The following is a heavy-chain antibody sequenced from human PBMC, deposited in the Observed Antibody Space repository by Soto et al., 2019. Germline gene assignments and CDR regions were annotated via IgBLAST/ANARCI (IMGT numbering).Heavy chain of an antibody. J-gene: IGHJ4*02. CDR1: GFTFGTYA. CDR3: AKGGSSGWFYFAF. Sequence: PGGSLRLSCAASGFTFGTYAMNWVRQAPGKGLEWVSSTPGSGGSAYYADSVRGRFTISRDNSKNTVYLQLDSLRPEDSAIYYCAKGGSSGWFYFAFWGQGTQVTVSS. CDR2: TPGSGGSA. V-gene: IGHV3-23*01. D-gene: IGHD6-19*01.